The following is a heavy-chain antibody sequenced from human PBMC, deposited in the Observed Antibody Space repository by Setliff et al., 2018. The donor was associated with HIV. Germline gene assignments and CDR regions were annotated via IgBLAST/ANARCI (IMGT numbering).Heavy chain of an antibody. CDR3: ARGVAAAGMLMDV. V-gene: IGHV4-4*07. Sequence: SSETLSLTCTVSGVSTSIHYWVWIRQPAGRELEWIGRIHTSDTTRYNPSLQSRVAMSVDTSKNQFSLKLTSVSAADTAVYYCARGVAAAGMLMDVWGKGTTVTVSS. J-gene: IGHJ6*03. D-gene: IGHD6-13*01. CDR1: GVSTSIHY. CDR2: IHTSDTT.